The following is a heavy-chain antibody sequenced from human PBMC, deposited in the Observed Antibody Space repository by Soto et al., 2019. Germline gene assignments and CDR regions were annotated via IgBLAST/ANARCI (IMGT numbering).Heavy chain of an antibody. Sequence: QVQLVQSGAEVEKPGASVKVSCKASGYTFTKYGISWVRQAPGQGLEWMGWISGDDGHTNYGQKFQGRVTMTRDTSTSTVYMDLRSLRPDDTALYYCARDWNCTNSRCQNCFDPWGQGTLVIVSS. V-gene: IGHV1-18*01. D-gene: IGHD2-8*01. J-gene: IGHJ5*02. CDR1: GYTFTKYG. CDR3: ARDWNCTNSRCQNCFDP. CDR2: ISGDDGHT.